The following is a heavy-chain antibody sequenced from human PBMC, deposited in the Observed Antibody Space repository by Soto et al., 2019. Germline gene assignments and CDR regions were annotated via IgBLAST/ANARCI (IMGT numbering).Heavy chain of an antibody. Sequence: SVKVSCKASGGTFSSYAISWVRQAPGQGLEWMGRIIPILGIANYAQKFQGRVTITADKSTSTAYMELSSLRSDDTAVYYCARGGSYDFWSGYELPFDYWGQGTLVTVSS. D-gene: IGHD3-3*01. J-gene: IGHJ4*02. CDR2: IIPILGIA. V-gene: IGHV1-69*04. CDR3: ARGGSYDFWSGYELPFDY. CDR1: GGTFSSYA.